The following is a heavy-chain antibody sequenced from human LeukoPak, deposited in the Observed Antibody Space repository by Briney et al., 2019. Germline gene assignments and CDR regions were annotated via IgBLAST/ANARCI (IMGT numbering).Heavy chain of an antibody. D-gene: IGHD5-12*01. Sequence: SENLSFNGTGSGGSISCYYWSWLRQPPGKGLKWIVYIHYSGSTNYNPSLKSRVTISLDTSKNQFSLKLSSVTAADTAVYYCARQGGRGYDLNFDYWGQGTLVTVSS. CDR3: ARQGGRGYDLNFDY. J-gene: IGHJ4*02. CDR1: GGSISCYY. V-gene: IGHV4-59*08. CDR2: IHYSGST.